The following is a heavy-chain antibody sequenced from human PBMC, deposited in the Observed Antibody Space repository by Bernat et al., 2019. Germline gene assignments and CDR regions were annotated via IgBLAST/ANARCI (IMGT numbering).Heavy chain of an antibody. D-gene: IGHD3-10*01. V-gene: IGHV3-15*01. CDR3: TTDNNDPGGYYQGAISY. Sequence: EVRLVESGGGLLKSGGSLRLSCAASGFSFSHAWMNWVRQAPGKGPEWVGRIKSKPHGGTADYAAPVEGRFSISRDDSKNTMDLQMNSLKTEDTAVYDCTTDNNDPGGYYQGAISYWGQGALVTVSS. CDR2: IKSKPHGGTA. CDR1: GFSFSHAW. J-gene: IGHJ4*02.